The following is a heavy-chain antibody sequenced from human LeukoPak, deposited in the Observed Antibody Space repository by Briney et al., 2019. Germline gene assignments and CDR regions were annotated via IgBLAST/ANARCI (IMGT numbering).Heavy chain of an antibody. Sequence: SETLSLTCTVSGDSISTSSYYWRWIRQSPGKGLEWIGSIYYSGSTYYNPSLKSLLTISVDTSKNQFSLKLSSVTAADTAVYYCAREEAYGAYVLDYWGQGTLVTVSS. V-gene: IGHV4-39*07. CDR3: AREEAYGAYVLDY. CDR2: IYYSGST. D-gene: IGHD4-17*01. CDR1: GDSISTSSYY. J-gene: IGHJ4*02.